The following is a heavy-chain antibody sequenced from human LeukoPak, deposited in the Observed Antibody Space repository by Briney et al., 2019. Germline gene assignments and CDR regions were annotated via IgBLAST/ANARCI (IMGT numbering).Heavy chain of an antibody. J-gene: IGHJ4*02. D-gene: IGHD6-19*01. Sequence: KSGGSLRLSCAASGFTFSNYAMTWVRQAPGKELEWVSAISGSGGGTKYADSVKGRFTISRDNSKNTLYLQTNSLRAEDTAVYYCAKVQAASSGWYFDYWGQGTLVTVSS. CDR3: AKVQAASSGWYFDY. CDR1: GFTFSNYA. CDR2: ISGSGGGT. V-gene: IGHV3-23*01.